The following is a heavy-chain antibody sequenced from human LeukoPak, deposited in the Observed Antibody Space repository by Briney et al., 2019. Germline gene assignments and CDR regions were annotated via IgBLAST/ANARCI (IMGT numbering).Heavy chain of an antibody. Sequence: GGSLRLSCAASGFTFSDHYMDWVRQAPGKGLEWVSVISSSGGTTYYSDSVKGRFIISRDNSKNTLYLQMNSLRAEDTAVYYCAKAGIAVPATPEYCGQGTQVTVSS. CDR1: GFTFSDHY. D-gene: IGHD6-19*01. CDR2: ISSSGGTT. CDR3: AKAGIAVPATPEY. J-gene: IGHJ4*02. V-gene: IGHV3-23*01.